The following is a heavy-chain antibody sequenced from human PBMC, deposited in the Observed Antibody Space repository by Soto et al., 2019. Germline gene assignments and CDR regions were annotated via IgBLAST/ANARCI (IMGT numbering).Heavy chain of an antibody. CDR1: GGSISSYY. J-gene: IGHJ4*02. CDR3: ARDHGDTATFDD. D-gene: IGHD5-18*01. V-gene: IGHV4-59*12. CDR2: IYYSGST. Sequence: SETLSLTCTVSGGSISSYYWSWIRQLPGKGLEWIGYIYYSGSTNYNPSLKSRVTISVDTSKNQFSLKLSSVTAADTAVYYCARDHGDTATFDDWGQATMVTVAS.